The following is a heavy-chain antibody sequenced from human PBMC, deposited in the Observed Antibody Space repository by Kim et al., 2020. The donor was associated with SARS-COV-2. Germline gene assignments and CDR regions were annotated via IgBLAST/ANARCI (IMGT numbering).Heavy chain of an antibody. D-gene: IGHD1-26*01. J-gene: IGHJ4*02. Sequence: GGSLRLSCAASGFTFSSYGMHWVRQAPGKGLEWVAVISYDGSNKYYADSVKGRFTISRDNSKNTLYLQMNSLRAEDTAVYYCAILPLSVGAGDFDYWGQG. CDR3: AILPLSVGAGDFDY. V-gene: IGHV3-30*03. CDR2: ISYDGSNK. CDR1: GFTFSSYG.